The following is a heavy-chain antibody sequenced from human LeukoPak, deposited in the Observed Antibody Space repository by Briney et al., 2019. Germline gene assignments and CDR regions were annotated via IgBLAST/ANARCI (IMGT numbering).Heavy chain of an antibody. J-gene: IGHJ4*02. Sequence: GGSLRLSCAASGFIVSKNFMSWVRQAPGKGLEWVSVIYSGGSTYYADSVKGRFTISRDNSKNTLYLQMNSLRAEDTAVYYCARDDILTGYSSSNWGQGTLVTASS. CDR1: GFIVSKNF. V-gene: IGHV3-53*01. CDR2: IYSGGST. CDR3: ARDDILTGYSSSN. D-gene: IGHD3-9*01.